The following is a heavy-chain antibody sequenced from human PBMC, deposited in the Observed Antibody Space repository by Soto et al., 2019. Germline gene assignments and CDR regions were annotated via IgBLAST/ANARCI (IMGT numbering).Heavy chain of an antibody. J-gene: IGHJ4*02. Sequence: EVQLLESGGGLVQPGGSLRLSCAASGFTFSSYSMSWVRQAPGKGLEWVSAISGSGGSTYYADSVKGRFTISRDNSKNTLYLQMNSLRAEDTAVYYCAKDRESGYDYFHYWGQGTLVTVSS. CDR3: AKDRESGYDYFHY. D-gene: IGHD5-12*01. CDR1: GFTFSSYS. V-gene: IGHV3-23*01. CDR2: ISGSGGST.